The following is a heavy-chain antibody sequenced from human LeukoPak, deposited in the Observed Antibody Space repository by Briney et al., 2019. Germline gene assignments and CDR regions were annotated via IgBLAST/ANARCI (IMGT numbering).Heavy chain of an antibody. CDR3: ARNPVGATPFDY. Sequence: GGSLRLSCAASGFTFSSYEMNWVRQAPGKGLEWVSYISSSGSTIYYADSVKGRFTISRDNAKNSLYLQMNSLRAEDTAVYYCARNPVGATPFDYWGQGTLVTVSS. V-gene: IGHV3-48*03. CDR2: ISSSGSTI. D-gene: IGHD1-26*01. CDR1: GFTFSSYE. J-gene: IGHJ4*02.